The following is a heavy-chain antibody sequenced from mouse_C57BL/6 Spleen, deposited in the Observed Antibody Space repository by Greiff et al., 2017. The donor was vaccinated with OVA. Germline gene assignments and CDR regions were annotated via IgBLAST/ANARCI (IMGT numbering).Heavy chain of an antibody. Sequence: QVQLQQPGAELVKPGASVKMSCKASGYTFTSYWITWVKQRPGQGLEWIGDIYPGSGSTNYNEKFKSKATLTVESSSSTAYMQLSSLTSEDSAVYYCARRIYYDYYGWYFDVWGTGTTVTVSS. CDR2: IYPGSGST. V-gene: IGHV1-55*01. D-gene: IGHD2-4*01. CDR1: GYTFTSYW. CDR3: ARRIYYDYYGWYFDV. J-gene: IGHJ1*03.